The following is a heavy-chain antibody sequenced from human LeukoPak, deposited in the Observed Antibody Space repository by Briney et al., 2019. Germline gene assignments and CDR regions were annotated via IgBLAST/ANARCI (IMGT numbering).Heavy chain of an antibody. CDR2: IYYSGST. J-gene: IGHJ4*02. Sequence: SETLSLTCTVSGGSISSYYWSWIRQPPGKGLEWIGYIYYSGSTNYNPSLKSRVTISVDTSKNQFSLKLSSVTAADTAVYYCAREGVAAAALFDYWGQGPLVTVSS. V-gene: IGHV4-59*01. CDR3: AREGVAAAALFDY. CDR1: GGSISSYY. D-gene: IGHD6-19*01.